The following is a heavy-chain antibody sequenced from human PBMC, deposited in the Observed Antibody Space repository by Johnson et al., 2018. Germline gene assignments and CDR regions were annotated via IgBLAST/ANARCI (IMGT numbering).Heavy chain of an antibody. CDR3: ARDPESVSDYSYMDV. CDR2: VSFDGSDE. CDR1: GFTFSSYF. J-gene: IGHJ6*03. Sequence: QVQLVQSGGGVVQXGRSLRLXCAASGFTFSSYFMHWVRQAPGKGLEWVAVVSFDGSDEYYADSVKGRFTISRDNSKNTLDLQMISLRDEDTAVYYCARDPESVSDYSYMDVWGKGTTVTVSS. D-gene: IGHD1-14*01. V-gene: IGHV3-30-3*01.